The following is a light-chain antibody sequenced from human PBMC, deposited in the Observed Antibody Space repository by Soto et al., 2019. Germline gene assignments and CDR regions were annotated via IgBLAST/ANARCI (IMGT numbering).Light chain of an antibody. CDR1: ESINSY. CDR3: QQSYRTPYT. V-gene: IGKV1-39*01. Sequence: QMTQSPSSLSASVGDRVPITCRASESINSYLNWYQQKPGKAPKLLINAASTLQSGVPTRFTGSGSGTDFTLTISSLQADDFATYYCQQSYRTPYTFGQGTNLEIK. J-gene: IGKJ2*01. CDR2: AAS.